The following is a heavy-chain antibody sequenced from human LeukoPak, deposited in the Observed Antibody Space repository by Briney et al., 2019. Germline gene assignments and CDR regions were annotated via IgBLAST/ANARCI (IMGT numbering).Heavy chain of an antibody. Sequence: GGSLRLSCAASGFTVSSNYRSWVRQAPGKGLEWVSIIYSGGSTFYADSVKGRFTISRDNSKNTLYLQMNSLRAEDTAVYHCARGGSYLSAFDIWGQGTMVTVSS. J-gene: IGHJ3*02. V-gene: IGHV3-53*01. CDR1: GFTVSSNY. CDR3: ARGGSYLSAFDI. CDR2: IYSGGST. D-gene: IGHD1-26*01.